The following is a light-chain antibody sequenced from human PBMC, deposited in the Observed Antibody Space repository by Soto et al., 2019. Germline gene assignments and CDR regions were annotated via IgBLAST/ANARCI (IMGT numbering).Light chain of an antibody. Sequence: VRTRTPGSVPFSAGGRACISCRSSQSLLYSNGYNYLDWYVQKPGQSPQLLIYLGSNRASGVPDRFSGSGSGTDFTLKISRVEAEDVVVYYCMQAVQPPWTFGQGSNLDI. CDR3: MQAVQPPWT. V-gene: IGKV2-28*01. CDR2: LGS. CDR1: QSLLYSNGYNY. J-gene: IGKJ1*01.